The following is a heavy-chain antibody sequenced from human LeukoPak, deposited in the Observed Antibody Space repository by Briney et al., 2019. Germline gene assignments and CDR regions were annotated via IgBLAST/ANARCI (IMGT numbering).Heavy chain of an antibody. CDR3: ASDLGYCSSTSCYTVLGY. CDR2: INPNSGGT. Sequence: GTSVKVSWEASEYTFTGYYMHWVRQAPGQGLEWMGWINPNSGGTNYAQKFQGRVTMTRDTSISTAYMELSRLRSDDTAVYYCASDLGYCSSTSCYTVLGYWGQGTLVTVSS. J-gene: IGHJ4*02. CDR1: EYTFTGYY. D-gene: IGHD2-2*02. V-gene: IGHV1-2*02.